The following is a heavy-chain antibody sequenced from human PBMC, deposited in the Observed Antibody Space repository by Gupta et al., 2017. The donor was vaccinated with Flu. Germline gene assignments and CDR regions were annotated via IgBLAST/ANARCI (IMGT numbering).Heavy chain of an antibody. Sequence: TDSYMHWVKHTPGKGLEWMGLIDPEDGETLYADAFQGRVTISADTSSDTTFLQMTSLTPDDTAVYFCATEGQSIREGSLGPCGQGSRVTVSS. J-gene: IGHJ5*02. CDR3: ATEGQSIREGSLGP. V-gene: IGHV1-69-2*01. CDR1: TDSY. CDR2: IDPEDGET. D-gene: IGHD5-12*01.